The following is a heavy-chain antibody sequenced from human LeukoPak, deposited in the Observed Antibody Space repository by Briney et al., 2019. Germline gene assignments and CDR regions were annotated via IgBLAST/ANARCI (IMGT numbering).Heavy chain of an antibody. CDR2: IYPGDSDT. CDR1: GYSFISYW. D-gene: IGHD1-1*01. CDR3: ARSFAHVERYYFDY. Sequence: GASLKISCKGSGYSFISYWIGWVRQLPGKGLEWMGIIYPGDSDTTYSPSFQGQVTISADKSINTAYLQWRSLKASDTAMYYCARSFAHVERYYFDYWGQGTLVSVSS. J-gene: IGHJ4*02. V-gene: IGHV5-51*01.